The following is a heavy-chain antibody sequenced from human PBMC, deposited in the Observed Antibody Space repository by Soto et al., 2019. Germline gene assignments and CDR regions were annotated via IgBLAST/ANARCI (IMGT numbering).Heavy chain of an antibody. D-gene: IGHD3-10*01. CDR2: VNPISGDT. J-gene: IGHJ5*02. Sequence: QIQLVQSGAEVKKPGASVKVSCRASGYTFTGYYLHWVRQAPGQGLEWMGWVNPISGDTNYAQKFQDRVIMTRDRSITTVHMELSRLRSDDTAVYYCAREEGFRITMDRGRWFDPWGQGTLVTFAS. CDR3: AREEGFRITMDRGRWFDP. V-gene: IGHV1-2*02. CDR1: GYTFTGYY.